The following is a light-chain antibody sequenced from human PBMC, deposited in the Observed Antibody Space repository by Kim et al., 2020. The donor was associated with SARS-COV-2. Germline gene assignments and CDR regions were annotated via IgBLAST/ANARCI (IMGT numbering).Light chain of an antibody. V-gene: IGKV3-11*01. Sequence: PGERATRTCTARQSARSRLAWDQQRRGQAPRLLFYDVSNRATGIPARFSGSGSGTDFTLTISTLEPEEFAVYYSQQRSNWPLTMYTLGQGTKLEI. CDR2: DVS. J-gene: IGKJ2*01. CDR3: QQRSNWPLTMYT. CDR1: QSARSR.